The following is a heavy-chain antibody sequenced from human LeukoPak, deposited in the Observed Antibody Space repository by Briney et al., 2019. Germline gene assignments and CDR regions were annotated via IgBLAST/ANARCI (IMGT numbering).Heavy chain of an antibody. CDR1: GGSINNYY. V-gene: IGHV4-59*01. CDR2: IYYSGYT. D-gene: IGHD6-19*01. J-gene: IGHJ5*02. Sequence: SETLSLTCTVSGGSINNYYWSWIRQPPGKGLEWIGYIYYSGYTNYNPSLKSRVTISVDTSKNQFSLKLSSVTAADTAVYYCASSKTNGDSSGWYAWFDPWGQGTLVTVSS. CDR3: ASSKTNGDSSGWYAWFDP.